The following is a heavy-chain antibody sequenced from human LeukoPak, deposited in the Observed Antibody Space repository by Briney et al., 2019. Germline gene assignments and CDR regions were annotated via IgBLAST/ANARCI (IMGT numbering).Heavy chain of an antibody. CDR3: ARLALSYYESSGFAY. CDR1: GFTFSGYW. J-gene: IGHJ4*02. D-gene: IGHD3-22*01. V-gene: IGHV3-7*04. CDR2: IKQEGSEK. Sequence: PGGSLRLSCAASGFTFSGYWMSGVRQAPGKGVEWVANIKQEGSEKYYVDSVKGRFTISRDNAKNSLFLQINSLRAEDTAFYYCARLALSYYESSGFAYWGAGTLVTVSS.